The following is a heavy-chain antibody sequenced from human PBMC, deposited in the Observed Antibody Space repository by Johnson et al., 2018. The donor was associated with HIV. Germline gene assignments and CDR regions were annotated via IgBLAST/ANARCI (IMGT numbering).Heavy chain of an antibody. CDR2: ISWNSGSI. Sequence: VQLVESGGGLVQPGRSPRLSCAASGFTFDDYGMHWVRQAPGKGLEWVSGISWNSGSIGYADSVKGRFILSRDNAKNSLYLQMNSLRAEDTAVYYCAREPALVGANGGWGAFDIWGQGTLVTVSS. D-gene: IGHD1-26*01. J-gene: IGHJ3*02. CDR3: AREPALVGANGGWGAFDI. V-gene: IGHV3-9*01. CDR1: GFTFDDYG.